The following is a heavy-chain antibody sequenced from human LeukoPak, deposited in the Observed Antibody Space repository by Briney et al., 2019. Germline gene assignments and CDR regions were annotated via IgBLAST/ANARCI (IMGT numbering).Heavy chain of an antibody. J-gene: IGHJ4*02. V-gene: IGHV3-11*04. Sequence: KAGGSLRLSCATSGFTFSDYYMTWIRQAPGKGLEWVSYIGSRGSAIYYADSVKGRFTISRDNAENSLYLQMNSLRADDTALYYCARSPQGVPAAKPLDYWGQGTQVTVSS. CDR3: ARSPQGVPAAKPLDY. CDR2: IGSRGSAI. D-gene: IGHD2-2*01. CDR1: GFTFSDYY.